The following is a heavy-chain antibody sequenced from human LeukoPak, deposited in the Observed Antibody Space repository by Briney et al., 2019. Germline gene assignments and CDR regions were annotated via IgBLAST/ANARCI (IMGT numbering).Heavy chain of an antibody. J-gene: IGHJ5*02. V-gene: IGHV1-2*02. D-gene: IGHD2-2*02. CDR2: INPNSGGT. Sequence: ASVKVSCKASGYGFTGYYIHWVRQAPGQGLEWMGWINPNSGGTNYAQKFQGRVTMTRDTSISTAYMELSRLRSDDTAVYCCARGDIVVLPAGIPHNWFDPWGQGTLVTVSS. CDR3: ARGDIVVLPAGIPHNWFDP. CDR1: GYGFTGYY.